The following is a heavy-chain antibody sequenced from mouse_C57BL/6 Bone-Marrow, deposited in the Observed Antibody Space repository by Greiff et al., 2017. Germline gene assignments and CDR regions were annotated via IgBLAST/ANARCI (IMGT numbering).Heavy chain of an antibody. V-gene: IGHV1-59*01. J-gene: IGHJ2*01. CDR2: IDPSDSYT. D-gene: IGHD1-2*01. CDR1: GYTFTSYW. Sequence: VQLQQPGAELVRPGTSVKLSCKASGYTFTSYWMHWVKQRPGQGLEWIGVIDPSDSYTNYNQKFKGKATLTVDTSSSTAYMQLSSLTSEDSAVYYCARRTTADYWGQGTTRTVSS. CDR3: ARRTTADY.